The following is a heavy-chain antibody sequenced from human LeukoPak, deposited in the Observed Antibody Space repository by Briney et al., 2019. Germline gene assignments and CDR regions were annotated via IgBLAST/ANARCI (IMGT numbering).Heavy chain of an antibody. Sequence: PGGSLRLSCAASGFTFSSYGMSWVRQAPGKGLEWVSAISGSGGSTYYADSVKGRFTISRDNSKNTLYLQMNSLRAEDTAVYYCAKDGIVVVITEYYFDYWGQGTLVTVSS. V-gene: IGHV3-23*01. D-gene: IGHD3-22*01. CDR1: GFTFSSYG. J-gene: IGHJ4*02. CDR2: ISGSGGST. CDR3: AKDGIVVVITEYYFDY.